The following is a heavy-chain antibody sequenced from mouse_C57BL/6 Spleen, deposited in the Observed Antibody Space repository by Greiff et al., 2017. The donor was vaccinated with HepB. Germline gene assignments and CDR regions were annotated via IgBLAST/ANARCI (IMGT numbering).Heavy chain of an antibody. CDR3: ARSGDYDWFAY. V-gene: IGHV1-69*01. CDR1: GYTFTSYW. Sequence: QVQLQQPGAELVMPGASVKLSCKASGYTFTSYWMHWVKQRPGQGLEWIGEIDPSDSYTNYNQKFKGKSTLTVDKSSSTAYMQLSSLTSADSAVYDCARSGDYDWFAYWGQGTLVTVSA. D-gene: IGHD2-4*01. J-gene: IGHJ3*01. CDR2: IDPSDSYT.